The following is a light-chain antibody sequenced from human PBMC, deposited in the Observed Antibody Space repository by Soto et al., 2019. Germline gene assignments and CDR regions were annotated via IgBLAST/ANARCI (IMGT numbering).Light chain of an antibody. CDR1: QSVLTSSNNKNY. CDR2: CAY. Sequence: DIVMTQSPDSLAVSLGERATINCRSSQSVLTSSNNKNYLAWYQKKPGQPPKLLIYCAYTRPSGVPDRFSGSGSGTDFTLTISSLQDEDVAVYYCHQYDISRPYTFGPGTKLEIK. V-gene: IGKV4-1*01. J-gene: IGKJ2*01. CDR3: HQYDISRPYT.